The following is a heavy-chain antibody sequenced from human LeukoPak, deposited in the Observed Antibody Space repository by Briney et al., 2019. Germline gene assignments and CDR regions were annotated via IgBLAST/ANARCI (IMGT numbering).Heavy chain of an antibody. Sequence: PGGSLRLSCAASGFTFSSYSMNWARQAPGKGLEWVSSISSSSGYIYYADSVKGRFTISRDNAKNSLYLQMNSLRAEDTAVYYCARDYYDFWSGSLWGNFDYWGQGTLVTVSS. CDR1: GFTFSSYS. J-gene: IGHJ4*02. CDR2: ISSSSGYI. CDR3: ARDYYDFWSGSLWGNFDY. V-gene: IGHV3-21*01. D-gene: IGHD3-3*01.